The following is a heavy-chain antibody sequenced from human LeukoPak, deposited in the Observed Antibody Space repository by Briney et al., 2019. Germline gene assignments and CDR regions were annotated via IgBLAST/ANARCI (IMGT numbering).Heavy chain of an antibody. V-gene: IGHV3-7*01. CDR2: IKPDGSDK. J-gene: IGHJ4*02. CDR1: GFTLSNYW. CDR3: ARGGHRQKEF. D-gene: IGHD3-10*01. Sequence: GGSLRLSCAASGFTLSNYWMTWVRQSPGKGLEWVAIIKPDGSDKYYVDSVKGRFTISRDNAKNSLYLQMSSLRVEDTAVYYCARGGHRQKEFWGQGTLVTVSS.